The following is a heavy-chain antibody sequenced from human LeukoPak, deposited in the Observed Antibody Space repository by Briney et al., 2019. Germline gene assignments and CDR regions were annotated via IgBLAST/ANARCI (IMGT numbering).Heavy chain of an antibody. J-gene: IGHJ4*02. CDR1: GFTFSSYA. Sequence: GGSLRLSCAASGFTFSSYAMSWVRQAPGKGLEWVSGISGSGGSTYYADSVKGRFTISRDNSKNTLYLQMSSLRAEDTAVYYCAKGSYYSVFDYWGQGTLVTVSS. CDR2: ISGSGGST. V-gene: IGHV3-23*01. D-gene: IGHD3-10*01. CDR3: AKGSYYSVFDY.